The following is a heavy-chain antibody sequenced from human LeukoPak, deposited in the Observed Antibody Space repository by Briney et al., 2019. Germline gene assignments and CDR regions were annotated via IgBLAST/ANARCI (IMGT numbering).Heavy chain of an antibody. CDR3: ARVYCGGDCYYYYYYYMDV. Sequence: SETLSLTCTVSGGSISSYYWSWIRQPAGKGLEWIGRIYTSGSTNYNPSLKSRVTMSVDTSKNQFSLKLSSVTAADTAVYYCARVYCGGDCYYYYYYYMDVWGKGTTVTVSS. J-gene: IGHJ6*03. CDR2: IYTSGST. V-gene: IGHV4-4*07. D-gene: IGHD2-21*01. CDR1: GGSISSYY.